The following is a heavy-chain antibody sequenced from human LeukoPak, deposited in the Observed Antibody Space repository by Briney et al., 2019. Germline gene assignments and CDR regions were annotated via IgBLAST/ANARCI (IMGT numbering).Heavy chain of an antibody. Sequence: SSETLSLTCSVSGGSISSYYWSWIRQPPGKGLEWIGYLYYSGSTNSNPSLKSRVTMSVDTSKNQFSLKLRSVTAADTAVYYCARGGSGISNAFDIWGQGTMVTVSS. CDR2: LYYSGST. D-gene: IGHD3-10*01. V-gene: IGHV4-59*01. CDR3: ARGGSGISNAFDI. CDR1: GGSISSYY. J-gene: IGHJ3*02.